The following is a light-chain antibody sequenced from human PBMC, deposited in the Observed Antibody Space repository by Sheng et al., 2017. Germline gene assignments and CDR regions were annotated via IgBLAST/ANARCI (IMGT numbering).Light chain of an antibody. CDR2: KAS. CDR3: QQYSDDWS. J-gene: IGKJ1*01. CDR1: QNIRAW. V-gene: IGKV1-5*03. Sequence: DIQMTQSPSTLSASVGDRVTITCRASQNIRAWLAWYQQKPGKAPKVLIYKASNLESGVPSRFSGGGSGTQFTLTISNLQTDDFATYYCQQYSDDWSFGQGTKVENK.